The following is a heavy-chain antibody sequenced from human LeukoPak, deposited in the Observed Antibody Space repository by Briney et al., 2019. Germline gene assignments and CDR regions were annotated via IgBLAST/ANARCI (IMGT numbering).Heavy chain of an antibody. J-gene: IGHJ4*02. CDR1: GFTFSNAW. CDR2: IKSKTDGGTT. Sequence: PGGSLRLSCAASGFTFSNAWMSWVRQAPGKGLEWVGRIKSKTDGGTTDYAAPVKGRFTISRDDSKNTLYLQMNSLKTEDTAVYYCTADIVVVPAETDYWGQGTLSPSPQ. D-gene: IGHD2-2*01. V-gene: IGHV3-15*01. CDR3: TADIVVVPAETDY.